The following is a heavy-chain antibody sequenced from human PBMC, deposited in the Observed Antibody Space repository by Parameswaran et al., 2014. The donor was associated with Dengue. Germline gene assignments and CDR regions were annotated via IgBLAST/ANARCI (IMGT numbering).Heavy chain of an antibody. J-gene: IGHJ4*02. Sequence: WIRQPPGKGLEWIGEINHSGSTNYNPSLRSRVTISVDTSKNQFSLKLSSVTAADTAVYYCARAAHGVCYPNWGQGTLVTVSS. V-gene: IGHV4-34*01. CDR3: ARAAHGVCYPN. CDR2: INHSGST. D-gene: IGHD2-8*01.